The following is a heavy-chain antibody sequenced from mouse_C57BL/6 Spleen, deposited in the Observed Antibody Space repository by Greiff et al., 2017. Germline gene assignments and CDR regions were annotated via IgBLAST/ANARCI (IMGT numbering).Heavy chain of an antibody. D-gene: IGHD1-1*01. V-gene: IGHV1-22*01. Sequence: EVQLQQSGPELVKPGASVKMSCKASGYTFTDYNMHWVKQSHGKSLEWIGYINPNNGGTSYNQKFKGKATLTVNKSSSTAYMELRSLTSEDSAVYYCASVYYYGSSYEDDYWGQGTTLTVSS. J-gene: IGHJ2*01. CDR1: GYTFTDYN. CDR2: INPNNGGT. CDR3: ASVYYYGSSYEDDY.